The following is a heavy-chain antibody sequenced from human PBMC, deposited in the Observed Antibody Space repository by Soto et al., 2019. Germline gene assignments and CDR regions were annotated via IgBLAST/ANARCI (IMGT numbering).Heavy chain of an antibody. CDR1: GFSVSKNY. D-gene: IGHD2-21*02. Sequence: EVQLVESGGGLVQPGGSLRLSCAASGFSVSKNYMRWVRQAPGKGLEWVSVIYSGGSTYYADSVKGRFTISRDNSKNTLYLQMNGLRAEDTAGCYCARSGGNYWFDPWGKGTLVTVSS. CDR2: IYSGGST. V-gene: IGHV3-66*01. CDR3: ARSGGNYWFDP. J-gene: IGHJ5*02.